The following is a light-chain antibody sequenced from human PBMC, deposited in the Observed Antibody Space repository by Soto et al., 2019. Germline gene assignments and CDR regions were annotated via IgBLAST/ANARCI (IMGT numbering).Light chain of an antibody. CDR2: AAS. CDR1: QTIDNY. CDR3: QQSFNSPWT. Sequence: DIQMTQSPSSLSASVGDRVTITCRASQTIDNYLNWYQQKPGKALKLLIYAASSFQSGVPSRFSGSGSGTDFTLTISNLQPETAATYYYQQSFNSPWTFGQGTKVEVK. V-gene: IGKV1-39*01. J-gene: IGKJ1*01.